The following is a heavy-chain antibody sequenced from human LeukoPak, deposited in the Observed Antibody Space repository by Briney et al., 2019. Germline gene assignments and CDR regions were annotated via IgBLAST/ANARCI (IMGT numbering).Heavy chain of an antibody. CDR1: GFTFSDYY. CDR3: APWGPLVATISFYFDY. Sequence: PGGSLRLSCAASGFTFSDYYMSWIRQAPGKGLEWVSAISGSGGSTYYADSVKGRFTISRDNSKNTLYLQMNSLRAEDTAVYYCAPWGPLVATISFYFDYWGQGTLVTVSS. V-gene: IGHV3-23*01. CDR2: ISGSGGST. J-gene: IGHJ4*02. D-gene: IGHD5-12*01.